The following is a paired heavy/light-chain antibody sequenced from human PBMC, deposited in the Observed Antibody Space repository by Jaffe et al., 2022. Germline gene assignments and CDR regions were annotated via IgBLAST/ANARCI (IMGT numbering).Heavy chain of an antibody. J-gene: IGHJ4*02. CDR2: IGSGGRNT. D-gene: IGHD3-10*01. CDR1: GFTFSNFA. V-gene: IGHV3-23*01. Sequence: EVQLLESGGGLVQPGGSLRLSCAGSGFTFSNFAMSWVRQAPGKGLEWVSTIGSGGRNTFYADSVKGRFTISRDTSNNMLYLQMNSLRAEDTAVYYCAKRGNTAGRIYFEYWGQGTLVTVSS. CDR3: AKRGNTAGRIYFEY.
Light chain of an antibody. V-gene: IGKV1-13*02. CDR1: QDISSA. J-gene: IGKJ3*01. Sequence: AIQLTQSPSSLSASIGDRVTITCRASQDISSALAWYQQKPGNAPKVLICDASNLETGVPSRFSGSGSGTDFTLTISSLQPEDFATYYCQQFNSFPLTFGPGTKVDIK. CDR2: DAS. CDR3: QQFNSFPLT.